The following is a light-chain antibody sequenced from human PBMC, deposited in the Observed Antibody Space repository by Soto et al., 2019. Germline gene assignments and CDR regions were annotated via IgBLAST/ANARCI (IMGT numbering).Light chain of an antibody. V-gene: IGKV1-39*01. CDR2: TAS. CDR3: QQSYNALT. Sequence: DIPMTQSPSSLSASVGDRVTITCRASQDIRSYLNWYQQKPVKAPKILIYTASNLQSEVPSRFSGSGSGSDFTLTISRLQPEDFATYYCQQSYNALTFGGGTKVE. J-gene: IGKJ4*01. CDR1: QDIRSY.